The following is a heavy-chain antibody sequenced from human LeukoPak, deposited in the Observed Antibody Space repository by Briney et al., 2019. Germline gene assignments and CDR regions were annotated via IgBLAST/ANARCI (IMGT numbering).Heavy chain of an antibody. Sequence: GGSLRLSCSASGFTFSSYAMHWVRPAPGKGLEFVSAVTINGGTTYYADSVKGRFTISRDNSKNTLYLQMSSLRAEDTAVYYCVRGGLYYDSSGYYDYWGQGTLVTVSS. CDR3: VRGGLYYDSSGYYDY. J-gene: IGHJ4*02. CDR1: GFTFSSYA. V-gene: IGHV3-64D*06. CDR2: VTINGGTT. D-gene: IGHD3-22*01.